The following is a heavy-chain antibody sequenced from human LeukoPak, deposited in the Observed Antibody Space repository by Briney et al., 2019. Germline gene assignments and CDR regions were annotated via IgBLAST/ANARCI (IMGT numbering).Heavy chain of an antibody. CDR3: ARVGLGYCSSTSPPGCPRAFDI. CDR2: INHSGST. Sequence: SETLSLTCAVYGGSFSGYYWSWIRQPPGKGLEWIGEINHSGSTNYNPSLKSRVTISVDTSKNQFSLKLSSVTAADTAVYYCARVGLGYCSSTSPPGCPRAFDIWGQGTMVTVSS. V-gene: IGHV4-34*01. J-gene: IGHJ3*02. CDR1: GGSFSGYY. D-gene: IGHD2-2*01.